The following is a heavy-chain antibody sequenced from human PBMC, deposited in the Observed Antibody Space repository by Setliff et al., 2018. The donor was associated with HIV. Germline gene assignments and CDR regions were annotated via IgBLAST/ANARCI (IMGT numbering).Heavy chain of an antibody. CDR1: GGSINRGTYY. J-gene: IGHJ6*03. Sequence: PSETLSLTCSVSGGSINRGTYYWTWIRQSAGKGLEWIGEIYHSGSTNYNPSLKSRVTISVDKSKNQFSLKLSSVTAADTAVYYCASTHDYSNYYYYYYMDVWGKGTTVTVSS. D-gene: IGHD4-4*01. CDR2: IYHSGST. CDR3: ASTHDYSNYYYYYYMDV. V-gene: IGHV4-61*10.